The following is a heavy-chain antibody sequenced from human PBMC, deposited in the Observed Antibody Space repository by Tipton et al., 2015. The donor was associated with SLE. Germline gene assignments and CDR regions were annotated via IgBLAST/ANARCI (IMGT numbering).Heavy chain of an antibody. J-gene: IGHJ4*02. D-gene: IGHD4-17*01. CDR2: IDPSDS. V-gene: IGHV5-10-1*01. CDR1: GYDFTTYW. Sequence: QLVQSGAEVKKPGESLRISCKASGYDFTTYWISWVRQVPGKGLEWMGRIDPSDSRPSFQGHVTISADKSISTAYLQWSSLKASDTAMYYCTRSNGDSFDNWGQGTLVTVSS. CDR3: TRSNGDSFDN.